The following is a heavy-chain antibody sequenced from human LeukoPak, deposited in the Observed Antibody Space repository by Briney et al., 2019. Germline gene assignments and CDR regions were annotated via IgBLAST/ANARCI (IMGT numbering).Heavy chain of an antibody. D-gene: IGHD5-18*01. CDR2: IQYDGSNK. V-gene: IGHV3-30*02. Sequence: GRSLRLSCAASGFTFSSYGIHSVRQAPGKGLEWVTFIQYDGSNKYADSVKGRFTISRDNSKNVLYLQMNSLRAEDTALYYCAKSSSRLDTSSFEYWGQGTLVTVSS. CDR1: GFTFSSYG. CDR3: AKSSSRLDTSSFEY. J-gene: IGHJ4*02.